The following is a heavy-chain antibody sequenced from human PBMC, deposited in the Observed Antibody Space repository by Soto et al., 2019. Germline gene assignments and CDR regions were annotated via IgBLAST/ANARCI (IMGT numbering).Heavy chain of an antibody. J-gene: IGHJ4*02. Sequence: PGGSLRLSCAASGFTFSSYAMGWVRQAPGKGLEWVSSISGIGHSTYYADSVKGRFTISRGNSKNTLHLQMNSLRAEDTAVYYCAKRIMSTIGHFDSWGQGTLVTVSS. CDR1: GFTFSSYA. CDR3: AKRIMSTIGHFDS. V-gene: IGHV3-23*01. D-gene: IGHD1-1*01. CDR2: ISGIGHST.